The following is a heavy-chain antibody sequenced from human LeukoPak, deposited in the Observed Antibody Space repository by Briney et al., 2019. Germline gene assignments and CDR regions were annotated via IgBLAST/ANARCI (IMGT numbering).Heavy chain of an antibody. Sequence: PGGSLRLSCAASGFTFSSYAMNWVRQAPGKGREWVSAISGSGGSTYYADSVKGRFIISRDNSKKTLYLQMNSLRVEDTAVYYCAKDRGLQLWPSGVDYWGQGTLVTVSS. CDR1: GFTFSSYA. D-gene: IGHD5-18*01. J-gene: IGHJ4*02. V-gene: IGHV3-23*01. CDR2: ISGSGGST. CDR3: AKDRGLQLWPSGVDY.